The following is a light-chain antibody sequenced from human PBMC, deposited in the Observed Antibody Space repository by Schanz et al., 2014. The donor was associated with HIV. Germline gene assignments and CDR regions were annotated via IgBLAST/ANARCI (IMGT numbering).Light chain of an antibody. CDR1: QDISIS. J-gene: IGKJ1*01. CDR3: LQDYNYPRT. Sequence: IQMTQSPPSLSASLGARVTITCRASQDISISLNWYQQKPGKAPRLLIYATSLLHTGVPSRFSGTGSGTDFTLTISSLQPEDFATYYCLQDYNYPRTFGQGTKVEIK. V-gene: IGKV1-6*01. CDR2: ATS.